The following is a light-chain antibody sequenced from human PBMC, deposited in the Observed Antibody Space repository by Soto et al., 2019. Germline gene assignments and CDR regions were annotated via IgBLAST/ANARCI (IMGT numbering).Light chain of an antibody. J-gene: IGLJ2*01. CDR1: VLPKQF. CDR3: QSADSSDSFRVV. V-gene: IGLV3-25*03. CDR2: KDS. Sequence: SYELTRPPSVSVSPGQTARITCSGDVLPKQFVYWYQQKSGQAPVLVIYKDSDRPSGIPERFSGSTSGTTVTLTIRAIQAEDEADYYCQSADSSDSFRVVFGGGTKLTVL.